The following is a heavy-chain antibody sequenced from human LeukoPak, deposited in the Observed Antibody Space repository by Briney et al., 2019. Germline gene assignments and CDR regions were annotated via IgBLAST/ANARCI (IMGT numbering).Heavy chain of an antibody. Sequence: GGSLRISCAASGFTFRSYAMNWVRQAPGKGLEWVSAISGSGGTTYYADSVKGRFTVSRDDSKNTLYLQMNSLRTEDTAVYYCAKDRSVLLPAAADYWGQGTLVTVSS. V-gene: IGHV3-23*01. J-gene: IGHJ4*02. CDR1: GFTFRSYA. CDR2: ISGSGGTT. D-gene: IGHD2-2*01. CDR3: AKDRSVLLPAAADY.